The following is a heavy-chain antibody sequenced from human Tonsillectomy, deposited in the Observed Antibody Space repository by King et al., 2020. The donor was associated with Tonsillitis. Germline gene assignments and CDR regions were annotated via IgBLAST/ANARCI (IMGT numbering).Heavy chain of an antibody. CDR3: ARDHSGLVDDALDI. CDR2: VYHSGST. Sequence: VQLQESGPGLVKPSETLSLTCGVSGYSFSSRHYWGWIRQPPGKGLEWIGTVYHSGSTYYNSSLKSRVTISLDTSKNQFSLKLYSVTAADTAVYYCARDHSGLVDDALDIWGQGTMVTVSS. CDR1: GYSFSSRHY. V-gene: IGHV4-38-2*02. D-gene: IGHD1-14*01. J-gene: IGHJ3*02.